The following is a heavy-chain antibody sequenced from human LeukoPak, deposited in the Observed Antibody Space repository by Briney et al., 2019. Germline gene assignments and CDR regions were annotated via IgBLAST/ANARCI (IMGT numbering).Heavy chain of an antibody. Sequence: GASVKVSCKASGGTFSSYAISWVRQAPGQGLEWIGGIIPIFGTANYAQKFQGRVTITADESTSTAYMELSSLRSEDTAVYYCARLFPGTLYYFDYWGQGTLVTVSS. CDR1: GGTFSSYA. CDR3: ARLFPGTLYYFDY. V-gene: IGHV1-69*13. J-gene: IGHJ4*02. CDR2: IIPIFGTA. D-gene: IGHD2-21*01.